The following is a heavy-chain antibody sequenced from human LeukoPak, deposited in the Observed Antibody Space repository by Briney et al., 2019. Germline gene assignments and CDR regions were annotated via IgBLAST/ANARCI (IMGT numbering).Heavy chain of an antibody. V-gene: IGHV4-4*07. CDR1: GGSISSY. CDR2: IYSTGST. Sequence: PSETLSLTCTVSGGSISSYWSWIRQPAGKGLEWIGRIYSTGSTNYNPSLKSRVTMSVDTSKNQISLRLRSVTAADTAVYYCARQIASAGTAGFDFWGQGALVTVSS. CDR3: ARQIASAGTAGFDF. D-gene: IGHD6-13*01. J-gene: IGHJ4*02.